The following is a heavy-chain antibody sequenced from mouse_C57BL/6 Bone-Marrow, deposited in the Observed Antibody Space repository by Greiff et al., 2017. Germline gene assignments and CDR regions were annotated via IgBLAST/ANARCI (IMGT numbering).Heavy chain of an antibody. Sequence: QVQLKQPGAELVKPGASVKMSCKASGYTFTSYWITWVKQRPGQGLEWIGDIYPGSGSTNYNEKFKSKATLTVDTSSSTAYMQLSSLTSEDSAVYYCARKATVVGGGFAYWGQGTLVTVSA. CDR1: GYTFTSYW. J-gene: IGHJ3*01. CDR3: ARKATVVGGGFAY. CDR2: IYPGSGST. V-gene: IGHV1-55*01. D-gene: IGHD1-1*01.